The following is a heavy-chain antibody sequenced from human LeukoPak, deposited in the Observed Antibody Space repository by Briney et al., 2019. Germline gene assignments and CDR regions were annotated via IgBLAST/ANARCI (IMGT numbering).Heavy chain of an antibody. V-gene: IGHV3-23*01. D-gene: IGHD3-22*01. CDR1: GFTFSSYA. J-gene: IGHJ5*02. CDR2: ISGSGGST. Sequence: GGSLRLSCAASGFTFSSYAMSWVRQAPGKGLEWVSAISGSGGSTYYADSVKGRFTISRDNSKNTLYLQMNSLRAEDTAVYYCAKAPARGIVVSWGSNWFDPWGQGTLVTVSS. CDR3: AKAPARGIVVSWGSNWFDP.